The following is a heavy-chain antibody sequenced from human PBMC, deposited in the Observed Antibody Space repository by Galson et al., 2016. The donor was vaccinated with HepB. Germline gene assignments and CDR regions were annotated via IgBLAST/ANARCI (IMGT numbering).Heavy chain of an antibody. D-gene: IGHD2-15*01. CDR2: ISGSGGAT. J-gene: IGHJ4*02. CDR1: GFTFRSYA. Sequence: SLRLSCAASGFTFRSYAMSWVRQAPGKGLECVSAISGSGGATYYADSVKGRFTISRDNSKNKLYLQMNSLRGEDSAVYFCAKDLVPYCSGGNCFVPPDYWGQGTLVTVSS. V-gene: IGHV3-23*01. CDR3: AKDLVPYCSGGNCFVPPDY.